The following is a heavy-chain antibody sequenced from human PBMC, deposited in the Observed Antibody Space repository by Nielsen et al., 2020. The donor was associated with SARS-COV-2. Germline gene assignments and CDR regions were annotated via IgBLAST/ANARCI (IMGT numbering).Heavy chain of an antibody. Sequence: WIRQPPGKGLEWVAVIWYDGSNKYYADSVKGRFTISRDNSKNMFYLQMNSLRAEDTAVYYCAKETRPRYCSSTSCYTKYYYAMDVWGQGTTVTVSS. CDR3: AKETRPRYCSSTSCYTKYYYAMDV. D-gene: IGHD2-2*02. CDR2: IWYDGSNK. V-gene: IGHV3-33*06. J-gene: IGHJ6*02.